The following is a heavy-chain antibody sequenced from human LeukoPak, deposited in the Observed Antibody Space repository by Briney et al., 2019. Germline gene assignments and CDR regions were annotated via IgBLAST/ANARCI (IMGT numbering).Heavy chain of an antibody. CDR1: GFTFSSRS. CDR2: ISSSTYI. CDR3: ASGGWYCTGGSCFVNWFDP. D-gene: IGHD2-15*01. Sequence: GGSLRLSCAASGFTFSSRSMNWVRQAPGKGLEWVSSISSSTYIYYADSVKGRFTISRDNAKNSLYLQMNSLRAEDTAVYYCASGGWYCTGGSCFVNWFDPWGQGTLVTVSS. V-gene: IGHV3-21*01. J-gene: IGHJ5*02.